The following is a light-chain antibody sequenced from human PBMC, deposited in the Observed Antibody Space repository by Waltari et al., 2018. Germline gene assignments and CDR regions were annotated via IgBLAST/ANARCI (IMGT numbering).Light chain of an antibody. CDR1: SSDVGNFLL. J-gene: IGLJ3*02. Sequence: QSALTQPASVSGSPGQLISISCTGSSSDVGNFLLLSWYQQHPGKAPNVIIYEGNKRPSALSDRFSGSKSGNTASLTISGLQPDDEADYYCCSYVGGTSWVFGGGTKLTVL. CDR3: CSYVGGTSWV. CDR2: EGN. V-gene: IGLV2-23*01.